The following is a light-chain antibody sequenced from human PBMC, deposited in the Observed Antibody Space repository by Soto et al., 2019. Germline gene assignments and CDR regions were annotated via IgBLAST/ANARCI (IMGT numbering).Light chain of an antibody. CDR1: QIINSN. Sequence: EIVMPQSPATLSVSPGEGATLSCRASQIINSNLAWYRHKPGQAPRLLIYRASTRAAGLPDRFSGSGSGIEFTLTISSLQSEDFAVYYCQQYHKWTITFGQGTRLEIK. CDR3: QQYHKWTIT. CDR2: RAS. J-gene: IGKJ5*01. V-gene: IGKV3-15*01.